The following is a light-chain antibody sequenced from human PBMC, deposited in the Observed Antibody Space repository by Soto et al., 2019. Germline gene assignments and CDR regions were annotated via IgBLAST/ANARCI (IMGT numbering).Light chain of an antibody. CDR1: QSVDSRF. Sequence: EIVLTQSPGILSLSPGERATLTCRASQSVDSRFLAWYQQKPGQAPRLLMYGSSTRATGIPDRFSGSGSGTDFTLTISRLDPEDFAVYYCQGSGSPPHYSFGQGTQLEIK. CDR2: GSS. J-gene: IGKJ2*03. V-gene: IGKV3-20*01. CDR3: QGSGSPPHYS.